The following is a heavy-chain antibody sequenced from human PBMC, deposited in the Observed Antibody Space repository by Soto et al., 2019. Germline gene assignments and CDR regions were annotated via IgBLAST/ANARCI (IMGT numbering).Heavy chain of an antibody. J-gene: IGHJ5*02. CDR1: GGSISSGGYS. Sequence: QLQLQESGSGLVKPSQTLSLTCAVSGGSISSGGYSWSCVRQPPGNGLEWIGYIYHSGSTYYNPSLKSRVTISVDRSKNQFTLKLSSVTAGDTAVYYCARGIQTYYDFWSGSHSGWFDPWGQGTLVTVSS. CDR2: IYHSGST. CDR3: ARGIQTYYDFWSGSHSGWFDP. V-gene: IGHV4-30-2*01. D-gene: IGHD3-3*01.